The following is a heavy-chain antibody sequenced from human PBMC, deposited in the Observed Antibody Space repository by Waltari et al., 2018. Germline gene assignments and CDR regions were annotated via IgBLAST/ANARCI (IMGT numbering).Heavy chain of an antibody. J-gene: IGHJ4*02. V-gene: IGHV4-38-2*02. D-gene: IGHD5-12*01. CDR1: GYSNASGYY. Sequence: QVQLQESGTGLVKPSETLSLTCPGPGYSNASGYYWGWLRQPPGKGLEWNGSIYHRASTYYNPSLKSRVTISVDTSKNQFSLKLSSVTAADTAVYYCARVDVATINGDFDYWGQGTLVTVSS. CDR2: IYHRAST. CDR3: ARVDVATINGDFDY.